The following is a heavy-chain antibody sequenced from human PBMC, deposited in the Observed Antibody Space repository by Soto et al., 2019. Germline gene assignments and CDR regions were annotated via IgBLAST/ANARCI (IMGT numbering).Heavy chain of an antibody. CDR2: IVDSGGRA. CDR3: APVPAASSYYSTDV. V-gene: IGHV3-23*01. D-gene: IGHD2-2*01. J-gene: IGHJ6*02. Sequence: GSLRLSCAASGFAFSSYAMNWVRHAPGKGLEWVSGIVDSGGRAFYADSVKGRFTISRDNSKNTLYLEMNNLGAEDTAIYYCAPVPAASSYYSTDVWGQGTTVTVSS. CDR1: GFAFSSYA.